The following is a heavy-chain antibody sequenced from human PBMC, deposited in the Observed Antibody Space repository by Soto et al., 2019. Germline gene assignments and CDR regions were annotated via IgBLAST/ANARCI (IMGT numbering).Heavy chain of an antibody. CDR2: SYSRGNT. CDR1: GGSISSDGYY. Sequence: QVKLRESGTGLVKPSETLSLTCSVSGGSISSDGYYWNWFRQQPDRGLEWIGSSYSRGNTFLNPSLTSRATISRDTSKNEFSLTLTSLTAADTAVYFCARASGGAVADFDYWGQGTLVTVSS. J-gene: IGHJ4*02. D-gene: IGHD6-19*01. CDR3: ARASGGAVADFDY. V-gene: IGHV4-31*03.